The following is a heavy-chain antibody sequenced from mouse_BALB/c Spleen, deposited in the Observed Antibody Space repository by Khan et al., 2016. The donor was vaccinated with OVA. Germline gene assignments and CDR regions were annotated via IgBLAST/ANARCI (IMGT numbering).Heavy chain of an antibody. CDR3: ANHGSTSAWFAY. CDR1: GYTFTSYW. CDR2: INPSTGYS. J-gene: IGHJ3*01. D-gene: IGHD1-1*01. Sequence: QVQLQQSGAELAKPGASVKMSCKASGYTFTSYWMHWVKQRPGQGLEWIGYINPSTGYSEFNQKFKGKATLTADKSSSTAYMQLSSLTSDDSAVYYCANHGSTSAWFAYWGQGTLVTVSA. V-gene: IGHV1-7*01.